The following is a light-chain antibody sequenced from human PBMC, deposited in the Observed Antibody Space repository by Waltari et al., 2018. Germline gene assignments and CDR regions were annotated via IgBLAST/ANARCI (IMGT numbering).Light chain of an antibody. Sequence: QSALTQPASVSGSPGQSITISCTGTSRDIGGYVYVSWYTQYPGKDPKLIIYAVIYRPSGVSHRFSGSTSGNTASLTISGLPAEDEANYYCCSYTSASTLGVFGGGTKLTVL. J-gene: IGLJ3*02. V-gene: IGLV2-14*03. CDR3: CSYTSASTLGV. CDR2: AVI. CDR1: SRDIGGYVY.